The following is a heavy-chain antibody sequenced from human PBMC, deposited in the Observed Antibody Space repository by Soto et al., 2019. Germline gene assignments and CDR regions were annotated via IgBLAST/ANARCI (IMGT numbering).Heavy chain of an antibody. J-gene: IGHJ4*02. CDR1: GFTFSTYS. V-gene: IGHV3-48*02. CDR2: ISDNSSVI. CDR3: ARDRDAYCSKGICSGPYFDY. Sequence: GGSLRLSCAASGFTFSTYSINWVRQAPGKGLEWISYISDNSSVIYYADAVKGRFTISRDNAKNSLYLQMNSLRDEDAAVYYCARDRDAYCSKGICSGPYFDYWGQGTLVTVSS. D-gene: IGHD2-8*01.